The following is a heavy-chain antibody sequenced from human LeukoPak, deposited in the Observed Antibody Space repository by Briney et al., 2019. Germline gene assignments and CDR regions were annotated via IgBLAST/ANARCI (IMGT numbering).Heavy chain of an antibody. D-gene: IGHD1-26*01. V-gene: IGHV3-48*01. Sequence: GGSLRLSCAASGFTFGSYSMNWVRQAPGKGLEWVSYISSSSSTIYYADSVKGRFTISRDNAKNSLYLQMNSLRAEDTAVYYCARERSYPDYWGQGTLVTVSS. J-gene: IGHJ4*02. CDR1: GFTFGSYS. CDR3: ARERSYPDY. CDR2: ISSSSSTI.